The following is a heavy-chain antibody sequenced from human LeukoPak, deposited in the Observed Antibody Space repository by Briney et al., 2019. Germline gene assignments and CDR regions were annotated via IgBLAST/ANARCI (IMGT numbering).Heavy chain of an antibody. CDR1: GFSFSIYA. V-gene: IGHV3-21*05. D-gene: IGHD2-2*01. J-gene: IGHJ4*02. CDR3: ARDSYQPGLINY. CDR2: INSDSSDI. Sequence: PGGSLRLSCAASGFSFSIYAMNWVRQAPGKGLEWISYINSDSSDIHYADSVRGRFTMSRDNAKNSLFLQLSGLRAEDTAVYYCARDSYQPGLINYWGQGTLVTVSS.